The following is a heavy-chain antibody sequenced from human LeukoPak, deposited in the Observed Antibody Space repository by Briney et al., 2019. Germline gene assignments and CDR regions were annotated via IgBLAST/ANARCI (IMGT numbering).Heavy chain of an antibody. CDR1: AYSFTSYW. CDR2: IYPGDSDT. J-gene: IGHJ4*02. V-gene: IGHV5-51*01. Sequence: GESLQISCKGSAYSFTSYWIAWVRQMPGKGLEWMGIIYPGDSDTRYSPSFQGQVTISADTSISTAYLQWSSLKASDTAMYYCARQGSYFDYWAQGTLVTVSS. CDR3: ARQGSYFDY.